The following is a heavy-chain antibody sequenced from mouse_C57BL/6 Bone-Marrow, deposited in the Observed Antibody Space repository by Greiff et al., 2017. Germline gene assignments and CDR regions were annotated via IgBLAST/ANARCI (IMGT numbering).Heavy chain of an antibody. J-gene: IGHJ4*01. CDR2: IYPRSGNT. D-gene: IGHD2-5*01. CDR3: ARGTYYSNLGSMDY. Sequence: VKLQESGAELARPGASVKLSCKASGYTFTSYGISWVKQRTGQGLEWIGEIYPRSGNTYYNEKFKGKATLTADKSSSIAYMELRSLTSEDSAVYFCARGTYYSNLGSMDYWGQGTSVTVSS. V-gene: IGHV1-81*01. CDR1: GYTFTSYG.